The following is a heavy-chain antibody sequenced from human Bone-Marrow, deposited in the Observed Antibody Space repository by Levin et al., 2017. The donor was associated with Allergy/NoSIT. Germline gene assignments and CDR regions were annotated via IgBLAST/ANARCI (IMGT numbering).Heavy chain of an antibody. CDR3: ARAPGGDYYYYYMDV. CDR2: IKQDGSEK. Sequence: GGSLRLSCAASGFTFSSYWMSWVRQAPGKGLEWVANIKQDGSEKYYVDSVKGRFTISRDNAKNSLYLQMNSLRAEDTAVYYCARAPGGDYYYYYMDVWGKGTTVTVSS. V-gene: IGHV3-7*01. J-gene: IGHJ6*03. CDR1: GFTFSSYW. D-gene: IGHD3-16*01.